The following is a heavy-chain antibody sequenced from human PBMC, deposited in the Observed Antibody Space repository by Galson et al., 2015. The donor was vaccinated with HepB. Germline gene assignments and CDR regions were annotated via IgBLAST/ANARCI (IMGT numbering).Heavy chain of an antibody. CDR2: ISGGGGST. D-gene: IGHD1-26*01. J-gene: IGHJ3*02. V-gene: IGHV3-23*01. Sequence: SLRLSCAASGFTFSRYDMSWVRQAPGKGLEWVSGISGGGGSTYYADSVKGRFTISRDNSKNTLYLQMTSLRAEDTAVYYCAKAGYYGGSYPAFDIWGQGTMVTVSS. CDR1: GFTFSRYD. CDR3: AKAGYYGGSYPAFDI.